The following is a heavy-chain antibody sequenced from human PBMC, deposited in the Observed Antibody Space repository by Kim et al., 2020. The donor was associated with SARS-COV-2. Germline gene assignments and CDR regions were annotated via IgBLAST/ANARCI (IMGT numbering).Heavy chain of an antibody. CDR1: GGTFSSYA. CDR2: IIPIFGTA. J-gene: IGHJ4*02. CDR3: ARLGSGGVWGTTYFDY. V-gene: IGHV1-69*13. Sequence: SVKVSCKASGGTFSSYAISWVRQAPGQGLEWMGGIIPIFGTANYAQKFQGRVTITADESTSTAYMELSSMRSEDTAVYYCARLGSGGVWGTTYFDYWGQGTLVTVSS. D-gene: IGHD3-16*01.